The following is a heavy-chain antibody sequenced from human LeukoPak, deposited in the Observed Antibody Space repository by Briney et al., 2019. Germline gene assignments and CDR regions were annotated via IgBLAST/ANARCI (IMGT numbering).Heavy chain of an antibody. Sequence: GGSLRLSCATSGLTFTDYYMSWIRQAPGKGLEWVSYISVSGTTVYYADSVKGRFTISRDNSKNTLYLQMNSLRAEDTAVYYCAREVRYCSGGSCPPYYFDYWGQGTLVTVSS. CDR1: GLTFTDYY. CDR2: ISVSGTTV. V-gene: IGHV3-11*04. D-gene: IGHD2-15*01. J-gene: IGHJ4*02. CDR3: AREVRYCSGGSCPPYYFDY.